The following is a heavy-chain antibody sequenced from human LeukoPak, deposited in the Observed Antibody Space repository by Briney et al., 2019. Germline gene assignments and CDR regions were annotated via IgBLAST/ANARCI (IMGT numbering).Heavy chain of an antibody. CDR1: GFTLSSYS. Sequence: GGSLRLSCAASGFTLSSYSMNWVRQAPGKGLEWVSSISSSSYIYYADSVKGRFTISRDNAKNSLYLQMNSLRAEDTAVYYCAREGYTAMDSFDYWGQGTLVTVSS. D-gene: IGHD5-18*01. CDR2: ISSSSYI. CDR3: AREGYTAMDSFDY. J-gene: IGHJ4*02. V-gene: IGHV3-21*01.